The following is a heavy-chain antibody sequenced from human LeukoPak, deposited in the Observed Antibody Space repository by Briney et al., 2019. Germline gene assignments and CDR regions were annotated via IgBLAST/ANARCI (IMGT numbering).Heavy chain of an antibody. V-gene: IGHV1-69*01. CDR1: GGTFSSYA. Sequence: RASVNVSCKASGGTFSSYAISWVRQAPGQGLEWMGGIIPIFGTANYAQKFQGRVTITADESTSTAYMELSSLRSEDTAVYYCARVFRSCTNGVCYKPFGYWGQGTLVTVSS. J-gene: IGHJ4*02. CDR2: IIPIFGTA. CDR3: ARVFRSCTNGVCYKPFGY. D-gene: IGHD2-8*01.